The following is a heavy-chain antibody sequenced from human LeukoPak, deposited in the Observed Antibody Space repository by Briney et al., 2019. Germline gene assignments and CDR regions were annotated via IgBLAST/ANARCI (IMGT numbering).Heavy chain of an antibody. V-gene: IGHV3-66*01. D-gene: IGHD2-2*01. CDR2: IYSGGST. J-gene: IGHJ4*02. Sequence: PGGSLRLSCAASGFTFSTNYMSWVRQAPGKGLEWVSVIYSGGSTYYAGSVKGGFTISRDNSKNPLYLQMNSLRAEDTSVYYCARYCSSTSCRSGFDYWGQGTLVTVSS. CDR1: GFTFSTNY. CDR3: ARYCSSTSCRSGFDY.